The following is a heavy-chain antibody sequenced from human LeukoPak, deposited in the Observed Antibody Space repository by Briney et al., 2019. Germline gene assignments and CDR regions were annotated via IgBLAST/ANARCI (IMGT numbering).Heavy chain of an antibody. CDR1: NFTFSNYA. Sequence: GGSLRLSCVTSNFTFSNYAMSWVRQAPGKGLEWVSSISGSGATTHYADSVKGRFNISRDNSKNTLFLQMNSLRPEDTAVYYCARRPAWTIRNAVASYFDYWGHGSLVTVS. D-gene: IGHD3/OR15-3a*01. V-gene: IGHV3-23*01. J-gene: IGHJ4*01. CDR2: ISGSGATT. CDR3: ARRPAWTIRNAVASYFDY.